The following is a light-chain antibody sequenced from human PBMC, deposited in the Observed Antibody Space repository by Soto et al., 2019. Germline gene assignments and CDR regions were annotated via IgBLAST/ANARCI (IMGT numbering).Light chain of an antibody. V-gene: IGKV3-11*01. CDR2: DAS. CDR1: QTVRRY. CDR3: QQRSDWPPFT. J-gene: IGKJ4*01. Sequence: ETVLTQSPATLSLSPGDRATLSCRASQTVRRYLAWYQQKVGQAPRLLIFDASTRATGIPARFSGSGSGTDFTLAISSLEPEDFAVYCCQQRSDWPPFTFGGGTKVEI.